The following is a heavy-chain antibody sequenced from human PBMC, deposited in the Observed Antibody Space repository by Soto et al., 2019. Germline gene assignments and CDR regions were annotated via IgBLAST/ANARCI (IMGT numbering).Heavy chain of an antibody. CDR1: EFTFSTYA. CDR2: IGGNGGTT. V-gene: IGHV3-23*01. CDR3: AKTLYGGCDY. D-gene: IGHD5-12*01. J-gene: IGHJ4*02. Sequence: PGGSLRLSCAASEFTFSTYAMNWVRQAPGKGLEWVSGIGGNGGTTRYADSVKGRFTISRDNSKNTLYLQMNSLRVEDTAVYYCAKTLYGGCDYWGRGTLVTVSS.